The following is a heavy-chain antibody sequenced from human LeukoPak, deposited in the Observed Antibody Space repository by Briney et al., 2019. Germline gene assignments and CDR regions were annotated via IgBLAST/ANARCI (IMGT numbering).Heavy chain of an antibody. CDR1: GDSISGYY. J-gene: IGHJ4*02. V-gene: IGHV4-59*08. Sequence: SETLSLTCTVSGDSISGYYWSWIRQPPGKGLEWIGYIYYSGSTYYNPSLKSRVTISVDTSKNQFSLKLSSVTAADTAVYYCARSIAAAPLLRPWGQGTQVTVSS. CDR2: IYYSGST. CDR3: ARSIAAAPLLRP. D-gene: IGHD6-13*01.